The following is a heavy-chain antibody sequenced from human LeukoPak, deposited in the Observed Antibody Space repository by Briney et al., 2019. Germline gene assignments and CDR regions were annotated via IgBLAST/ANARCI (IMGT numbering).Heavy chain of an antibody. CDR3: ATEIGGSYFRTVGFDP. D-gene: IGHD1-26*01. J-gene: IGHJ5*02. CDR2: INPSGGST. V-gene: IGHV1-46*01. Sequence: GASVKVSCKASGYTFTSYYMHWVRQAPGQGLEWMGIINPSGGSTSYAQKFQGRVTMTEDTSTDTAYMELSSLRSEDTAVYYCATEIGGSYFRTVGFDPWGQGTLVTVSS. CDR1: GYTFTSYY.